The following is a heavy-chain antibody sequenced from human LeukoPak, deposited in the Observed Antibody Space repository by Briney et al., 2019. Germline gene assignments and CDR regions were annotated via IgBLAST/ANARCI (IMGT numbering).Heavy chain of an antibody. CDR1: GFTFSSYA. CDR2: ISYDGSNK. CDR3: AHNEHGGYDIRYYFDY. Sequence: GGSLRLSCAASGFTFSSYAMHWVRQAPGKGLEWVAVISYDGSNKYYADSVKGRFTISRDNSKNTLYLQMNSLRAEDTAVYYCAHNEHGGYDIRYYFDYWGQGTLVTVSS. D-gene: IGHD5-12*01. V-gene: IGHV3-30-3*01. J-gene: IGHJ4*02.